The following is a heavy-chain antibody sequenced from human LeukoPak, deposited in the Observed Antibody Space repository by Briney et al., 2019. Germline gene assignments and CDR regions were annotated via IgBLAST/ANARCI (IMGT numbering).Heavy chain of an antibody. CDR3: ARASSTRSWFDP. D-gene: IGHD2-2*01. J-gene: IGHJ5*02. Sequence: APVKVSCKASGGTFTSYDINWVRQATGQGLEWMGWMNPNSGNTGYAQKFQGRVTMTRNTSISTAYMELSSLRSEDTAVYYCARASSTRSWFDPWGQGTLVTVSS. CDR2: MNPNSGNT. CDR1: GGTFTSYD. V-gene: IGHV1-8*01.